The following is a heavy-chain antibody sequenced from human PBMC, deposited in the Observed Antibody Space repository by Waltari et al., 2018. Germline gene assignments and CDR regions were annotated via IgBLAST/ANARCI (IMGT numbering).Heavy chain of an antibody. Sequence: EVKLEESGRGSAQPGGSLRLSCVGSGFNFNEHAMHWVRQAPGKGLEGVTGITSNGRSVDYAASVKGRFTISRDNAKNSLFLQMNSLRVDDSALYYCAKDKRRFFDWLFDSWGQGTLVTVSS. D-gene: IGHD3-3*01. CDR3: AKDKRRFFDWLFDS. CDR1: GFNFNEHA. CDR2: ITSNGRSV. J-gene: IGHJ5*01. V-gene: IGHV3-9*01.